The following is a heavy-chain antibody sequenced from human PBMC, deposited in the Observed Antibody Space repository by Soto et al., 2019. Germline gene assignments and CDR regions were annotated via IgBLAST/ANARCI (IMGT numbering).Heavy chain of an antibody. V-gene: IGHV3-74*01. J-gene: IGHJ6*02. CDR3: ARIDFWSGMDV. Sequence: EVQLVESGGGLLQPGGSLRLSCAASGFTLSNYWMNWVRQAPGKGLVWVSRINSDGSTTNYAYSVKGRFTISRDTANNTLHLQMNSLRADVTAVYFCARIDFWSGMDVWGQGTTVTVSS. D-gene: IGHD3-3*01. CDR1: GFTLSNYW. CDR2: INSDGSTT.